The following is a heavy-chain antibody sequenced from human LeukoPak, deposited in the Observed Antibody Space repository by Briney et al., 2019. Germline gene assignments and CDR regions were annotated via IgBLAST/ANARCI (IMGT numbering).Heavy chain of an antibody. J-gene: IGHJ4*02. CDR3: ARESVAKTNFGY. V-gene: IGHV1-2*02. CDR2: INPYSGDT. CDR1: GYTFTGYY. D-gene: IGHD5-12*01. Sequence: ASVKVSCKASGYTFTGYYMHWVRQAPGQGLEWMGWINPYSGDTAYAQKFQGRVTMTRDTSINTAYMELNRLKFDDTAVYYCARESVAKTNFGYWGQGTLVTVSS.